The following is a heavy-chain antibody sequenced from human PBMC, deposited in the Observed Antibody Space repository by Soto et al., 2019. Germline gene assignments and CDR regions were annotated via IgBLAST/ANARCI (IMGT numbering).Heavy chain of an antibody. CDR3: ARDGYFDYYYYYYGMDV. J-gene: IGHJ6*02. Sequence: QVQLVQSGAEVKKPGSSVKVSCKASGGTFSSYAISWVRQAPGQGLEWMGGIIPIFGTANYAQKFQGRVTITADKSTSTAYMERSSLRSEDTAVYYCARDGYFDYYYYYYGMDVWGQGTTVTVSS. D-gene: IGHD3-9*01. V-gene: IGHV1-69*06. CDR2: IIPIFGTA. CDR1: GGTFSSYA.